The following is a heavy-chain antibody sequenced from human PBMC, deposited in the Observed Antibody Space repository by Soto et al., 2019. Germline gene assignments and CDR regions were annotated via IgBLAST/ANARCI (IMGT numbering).Heavy chain of an antibody. Sequence: EVHLLESGGGLVQDGGSLRLSCAASGFTFSSYAMSWVRRAPGKGLEWVSGISGSGGNIYYVDSVKGRFTISRDNSKNTLYLQMNSLRAEDTAVYYCANVSHVDIATSRPDYWGQGTMVTVSS. J-gene: IGHJ4*02. CDR3: ANVSHVDIATSRPDY. CDR1: GFTFSSYA. V-gene: IGHV3-23*01. D-gene: IGHD5-12*01. CDR2: ISGSGGNI.